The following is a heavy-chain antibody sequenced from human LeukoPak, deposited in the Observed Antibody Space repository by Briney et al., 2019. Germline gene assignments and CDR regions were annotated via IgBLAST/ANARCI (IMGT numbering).Heavy chain of an antibody. Sequence: GGSLRLSCAASGFTFSSYWMSWVRQAPGKGLEWVANIKQDGSEKYYVDSVKGRFTISRDNAKNSLYLQMNSLRAEDTAVYYCARSTSSGSMIVVVITPDLYYFDYWGQGTLVTASS. J-gene: IGHJ4*02. CDR1: GFTFSSYW. CDR2: IKQDGSEK. CDR3: ARSTSSGSMIVVVITPDLYYFDY. V-gene: IGHV3-7*01. D-gene: IGHD3-22*01.